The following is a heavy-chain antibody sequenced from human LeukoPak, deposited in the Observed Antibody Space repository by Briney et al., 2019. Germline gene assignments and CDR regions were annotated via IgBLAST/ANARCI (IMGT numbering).Heavy chain of an antibody. D-gene: IGHD3-10*01. CDR1: GFTFSSYA. Sequence: GGSLRLSCAASGFTFSSYAMSWVRQAPGKGLEWVSAISGSGGSTYYADSVKGRFTISRDNSKNTLYLQMNSLRAEDTAVYYCARDRDGSGFFDYWGQGTLVTVSS. CDR2: ISGSGGST. J-gene: IGHJ4*02. CDR3: ARDRDGSGFFDY. V-gene: IGHV3-23*01.